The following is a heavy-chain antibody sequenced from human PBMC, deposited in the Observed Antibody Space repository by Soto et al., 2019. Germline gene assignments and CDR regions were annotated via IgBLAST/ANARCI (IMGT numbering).Heavy chain of an antibody. CDR1: GFSLGVYA. Sequence: SLRLSCTVSGFSLGVYAMSWFCQVAGKGLEWVGFIRSKAYGGTTEYAASVKGRVTISRDDSKSIAYLQMNSLKTEDTAVYYCTRQEICWELLLYYGMDVWGQGTTVTVSS. D-gene: IGHD1-26*01. V-gene: IGHV3-49*03. CDR2: IRSKAYGGTT. CDR3: TRQEICWELLLYYGMDV. J-gene: IGHJ6*02.